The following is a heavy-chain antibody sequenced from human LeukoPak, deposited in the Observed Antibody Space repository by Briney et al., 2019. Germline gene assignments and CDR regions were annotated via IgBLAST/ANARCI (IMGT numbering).Heavy chain of an antibody. Sequence: ASVKVSCKASGYTFTGYYMHWVRQAPGQGLEWMERINPNSGGTNYAQKFQGRVTMTRDTSISTAYMELSRLRSDGTAVYYCAGIQLWATEYWGQGTLVTVSS. CDR2: INPNSGGT. CDR1: GYTFTGYY. CDR3: AGIQLWATEY. D-gene: IGHD5-18*01. V-gene: IGHV1-2*06. J-gene: IGHJ4*02.